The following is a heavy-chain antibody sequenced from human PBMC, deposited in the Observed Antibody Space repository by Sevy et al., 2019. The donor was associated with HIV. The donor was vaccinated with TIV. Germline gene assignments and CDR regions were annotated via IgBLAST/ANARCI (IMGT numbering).Heavy chain of an antibody. D-gene: IGHD6-6*01. J-gene: IGHJ6*02. CDR1: GYTFTSYD. CDR2: MNPNSGNT. V-gene: IGHV1-8*01. CDR3: AGLPLVAARHHYYYGMDV. Sequence: ASVKVSCKASGYTFTSYDINWVRQATGQGLEWMGWMNPNSGNTGYAQKFQGRVTMTRNTSISTAYMELSSLRSEDTAVYYCAGLPLVAARHHYYYGMDVWGQGTTVTVSS.